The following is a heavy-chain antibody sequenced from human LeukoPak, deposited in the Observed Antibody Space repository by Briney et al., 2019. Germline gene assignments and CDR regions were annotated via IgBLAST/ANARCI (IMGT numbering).Heavy chain of an antibody. J-gene: IGHJ4*02. CDR1: GGSVSSGSHF. Sequence: SETLSLTCTVSGGSVSSGSHFWSWIRQPPGKGLEWIAYIYHSGSTNYNPSLKSRVTMSLDTSKNHFSLKLSSVTAADTAVYYCAREVRIQAANGVYFDYWGQGTLVTVSS. V-gene: IGHV4-61*03. CDR3: AREVRIQAANGVYFDY. CDR2: IYHSGST. D-gene: IGHD2-15*01.